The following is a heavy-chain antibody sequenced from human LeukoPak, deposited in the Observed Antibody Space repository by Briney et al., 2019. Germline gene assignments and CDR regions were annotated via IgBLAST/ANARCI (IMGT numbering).Heavy chain of an antibody. CDR2: ISSSSTII. V-gene: IGHV3-48*03. CDR3: GASRQYVGAFDI. Sequence: GSLRLSCAASGSTFSSYELYWVRQAPGKGLEWISYISSSSTIIKYADSVRGRFTISRDDARESLYLQMSSLRADDTAIYYCGASRQYVGAFDIWGQGTLVTVSS. J-gene: IGHJ3*02. D-gene: IGHD3-16*01. CDR1: GSTFSSYE.